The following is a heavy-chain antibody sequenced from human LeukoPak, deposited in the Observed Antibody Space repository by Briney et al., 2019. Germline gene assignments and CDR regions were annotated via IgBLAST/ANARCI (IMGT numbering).Heavy chain of an antibody. Sequence: PSETLSLTCTVSGGSISRTGYSWCWIRQPPGQGLEWLAYTYHSGSTYYNPSLKSRLTISLGRSRNQFSLKLSSVTAADSAVYYCARGVDTASGDGFDIWGQGTMVTVSS. D-gene: IGHD5-18*01. V-gene: IGHV4-30-2*01. CDR3: ARGVDTASGDGFDI. J-gene: IGHJ3*02. CDR1: GGSISRTGYS. CDR2: TYHSGST.